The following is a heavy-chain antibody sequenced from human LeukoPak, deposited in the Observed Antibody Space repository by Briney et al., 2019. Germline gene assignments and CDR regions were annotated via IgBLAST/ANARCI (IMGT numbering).Heavy chain of an antibody. J-gene: IGHJ4*02. CDR1: GITFSNYA. Sequence: GGSLRLSCATSGITFSNYAISWVRQAPGKGLEWVSVIGGSGGSTYYKDSVKGRFTISRDNSKSTLNLQMNSLRAEDTAVYYCAKEGNDFRNLDYWGQGTLVTVSS. CDR3: AKEGNDFRNLDY. D-gene: IGHD3-3*01. CDR2: IGGSGGST. V-gene: IGHV3-23*01.